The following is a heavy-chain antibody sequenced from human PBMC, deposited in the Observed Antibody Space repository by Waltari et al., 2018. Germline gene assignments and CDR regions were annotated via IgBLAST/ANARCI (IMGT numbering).Heavy chain of an antibody. CDR1: GGAIHGHMYY. D-gene: IGHD3-9*01. CDR2: IHYSGST. Sequence: QLQLQESGPGLVKPSETLSLTCSVSGGAIHGHMYYWGWIRQSPGKGLEWLGSIHYSGSTYYNPSLKSRLKLSVDTSMNQFFLTLTSLTAADSAIYYCARPGYELLTGYDEAFEIWGQGTMVTVSS. CDR3: ARPGYELLTGYDEAFEI. V-gene: IGHV4-39*01. J-gene: IGHJ3*02.